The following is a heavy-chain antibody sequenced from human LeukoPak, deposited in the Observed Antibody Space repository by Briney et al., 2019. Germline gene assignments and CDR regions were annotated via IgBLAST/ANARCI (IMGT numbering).Heavy chain of an antibody. CDR1: GGSITSSGYY. V-gene: IGHV4-39*01. J-gene: IGHJ6*03. CDR3: IDV. Sequence: SETLSLTCTVSGGSITSSGYYWGWIRQPPGKGLEWIGNIYYGGTTYYNSSLKSRVTISEDTSKNRFSLILSSVTAADTAVYYYIDVWGKGTTVIVSS. CDR2: IYYGGTT.